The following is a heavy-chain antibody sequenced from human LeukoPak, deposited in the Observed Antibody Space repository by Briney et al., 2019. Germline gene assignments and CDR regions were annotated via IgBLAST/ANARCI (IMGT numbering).Heavy chain of an antibody. J-gene: IGHJ4*02. CDR3: VKTYGYCSSTGCYVFDY. V-gene: IGHV3-64D*09. CDR2: ITSSGDTT. D-gene: IGHD2-2*01. Sequence: GGSLRLSCSASGFTFSRYAMHWVRQAPGKGLEYVSGITSSGDTTYYADSVKGRFTISRDNSKNTLYLQMSSLRAEDRAVYYCVKTYGYCSSTGCYVFDYWGQGALVTVSS. CDR1: GFTFSRYA.